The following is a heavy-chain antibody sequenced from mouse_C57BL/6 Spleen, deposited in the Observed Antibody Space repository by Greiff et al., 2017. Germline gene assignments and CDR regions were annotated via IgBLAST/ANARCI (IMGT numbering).Heavy chain of an antibody. J-gene: IGHJ4*01. CDR3: ARDYYGSSYAMDY. V-gene: IGHV1-80*01. CDR2: IYPGDGDT. CDR1: GYAFSSYW. D-gene: IGHD1-1*01. Sequence: QVQLQQSGAELVKPGASVKISCKASGYAFSSYWMNWVKQRPGKGLEWIGQIYPGDGDTNYNGKFKGKATLTADKSSSTAYMQLSSLTSEDSAGYFCARDYYGSSYAMDYWGQGTSVTVSS.